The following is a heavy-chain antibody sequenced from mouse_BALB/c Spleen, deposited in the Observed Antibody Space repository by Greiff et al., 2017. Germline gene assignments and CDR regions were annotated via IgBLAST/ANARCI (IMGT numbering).Heavy chain of an antibody. D-gene: IGHD2-14*01. CDR3: ADYRYDGFAY. CDR2: ISYSGST. CDR1: GYSITSDYV. J-gene: IGHJ3*01. V-gene: IGHV3-2*02. Sequence: EVKLMESGPGLVKPSQSLSLTCTVTGYSITSDYVWYWIRQFPGNKLEWMGYISYSGSTSYNPSLKSRISITRDTSKNQFFLQLNSVTTEDTATYYCADYRYDGFAYWGQGTLVTVSA.